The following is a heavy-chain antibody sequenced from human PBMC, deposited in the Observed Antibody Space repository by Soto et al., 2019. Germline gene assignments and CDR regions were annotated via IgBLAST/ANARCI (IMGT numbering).Heavy chain of an antibody. V-gene: IGHV3-9*01. CDR2: ISWNSGSI. CDR1: GFTFDDYA. CDR3: AKGLTAVVAATRFQL. J-gene: IGHJ4*02. Sequence: EVQLVESGGGLVQPGRSLRLSCAASGFTFDDYAMHWVRQAPGKGLEWVSGISWNSGSIGYADSVKGRFTISRDNAKNALYRQMNSLRAEDTALYYCAKGLTAVVAATRFQLWGQGTLVTVSS. D-gene: IGHD2-15*01.